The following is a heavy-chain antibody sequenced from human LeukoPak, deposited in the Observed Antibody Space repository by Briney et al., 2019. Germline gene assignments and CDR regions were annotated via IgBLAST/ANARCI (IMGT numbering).Heavy chain of an antibody. V-gene: IGHV3-20*04. CDR2: INWNGGST. J-gene: IGHJ3*02. D-gene: IGHD3-22*01. Sequence: GGSLRLSCAASGFTFDDYGMSWVRQAPGKGLEWVSGINWNGGSTGYADSVKGRFTISRDNAKNSLYLQMNSLRAEDTALYYCARDHDAYYDSSGSSIWGQGTMVTVSS. CDR3: ARDHDAYYDSSGSSI. CDR1: GFTFDDYG.